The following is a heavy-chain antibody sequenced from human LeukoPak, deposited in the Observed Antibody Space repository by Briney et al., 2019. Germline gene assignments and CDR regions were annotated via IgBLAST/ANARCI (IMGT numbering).Heavy chain of an antibody. CDR2: INPNSGDT. D-gene: IGHD3-22*01. CDR3: ARDRTSGYNWFDP. CDR1: GYMFTGYY. V-gene: IGHV1-2*02. Sequence: GASVKVSCKASGYMFTGYYMHWVRQAPGQGLEWMGWINPNSGDTNYAQKFQGRVTMTRGTSISTAYMELSRLTSDDTAMYYCARDRTSGYNWFDPWGQGTLVTVSS. J-gene: IGHJ5*02.